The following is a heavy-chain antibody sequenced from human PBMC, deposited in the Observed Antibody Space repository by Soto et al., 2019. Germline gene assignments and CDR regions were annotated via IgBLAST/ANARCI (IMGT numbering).Heavy chain of an antibody. D-gene: IGHD3-3*01. CDR3: ARVLRFLEWSHETEYNWFDP. V-gene: IGHV4-4*02. CDR1: GGSISSSNW. Sequence: PSETLSLTCAVSGGSISSSNWWSWVRQPPGKVLEWIGEIYHSGSTNYNPSLKSRVTISVDKSKNQFSLKLSSVTAADTAVYYCARVLRFLEWSHETEYNWFDPWGQGTLVTVSS. J-gene: IGHJ5*02. CDR2: IYHSGST.